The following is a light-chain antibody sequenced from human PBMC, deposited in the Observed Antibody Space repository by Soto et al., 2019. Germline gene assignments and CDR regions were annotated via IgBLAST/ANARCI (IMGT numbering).Light chain of an antibody. CDR3: HQYKSYPWT. J-gene: IGKJ1*01. Sequence: DIQTTQSPSTLSASVGDRVTITCRASQSINTWLAWYQQKPGKAPKLLIYKASSLESGVPSRFSGSRSGTEFTLTISSLQPDDFASYYCHQYKSYPWTFGQGTKVEIK. CDR1: QSINTW. V-gene: IGKV1-5*03. CDR2: KAS.